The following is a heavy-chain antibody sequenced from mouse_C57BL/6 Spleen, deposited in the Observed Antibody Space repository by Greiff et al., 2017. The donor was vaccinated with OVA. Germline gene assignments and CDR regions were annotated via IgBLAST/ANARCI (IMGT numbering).Heavy chain of an antibody. CDR3: ATSYGSSYGYWYFDV. V-gene: IGHV1-69*01. CDR2: IDPSDSYT. Sequence: QVQLQQPGAELVMPGASVKLSCKASGYTFTSYWMHWVKQRPGQGLEWIGEIDPSDSYTNYNQKFKGKSTLTVDKSSSTAYMQLSSLTSEDSAVYYCATSYGSSYGYWYFDVWGTGTTVTVSS. D-gene: IGHD1-1*01. J-gene: IGHJ1*03. CDR1: GYTFTSYW.